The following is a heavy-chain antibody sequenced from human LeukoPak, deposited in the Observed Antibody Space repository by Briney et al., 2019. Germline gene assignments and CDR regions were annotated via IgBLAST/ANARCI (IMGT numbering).Heavy chain of an antibody. CDR2: INHSGST. Sequence: PSETLSLTCAVYSGSFSGDYWTWIRQPPGKGLEWIGEINHSGSTNYNPSLKSRVTISVDTSKNQFSLKLSSVTAADTAVYYCARRPGYYGGRAFDIWGQGTMVTVSS. D-gene: IGHD3-3*01. V-gene: IGHV4-34*01. CDR3: ARRPGYYGGRAFDI. J-gene: IGHJ3*02. CDR1: SGSFSGDY.